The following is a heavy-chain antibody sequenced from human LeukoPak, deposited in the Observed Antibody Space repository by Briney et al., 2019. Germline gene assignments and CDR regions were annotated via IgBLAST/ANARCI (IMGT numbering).Heavy chain of an antibody. Sequence: ASVKVSCKASGGTFSSYAISWVRQAPGQGLEWMGRIIPILGIANYAQKFQGRVTITADKSTSTAYMELSSLRSEDTAVYYCASPQPVDTAMDMNYGMDVWGQGTTVTVSS. CDR1: GGTFSSYA. J-gene: IGHJ6*02. V-gene: IGHV1-69*04. D-gene: IGHD5-18*01. CDR3: ASPQPVDTAMDMNYGMDV. CDR2: IIPILGIA.